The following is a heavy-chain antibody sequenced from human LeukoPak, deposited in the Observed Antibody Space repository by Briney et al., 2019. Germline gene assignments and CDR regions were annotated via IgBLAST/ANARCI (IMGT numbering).Heavy chain of an antibody. CDR1: GLTISSHW. CDR2: INSDGSST. Sequence: SGGPLRLSGAASGLTISSHWMHWVGQVQGKGLVWVSRINSDGSSTNYADSVKGRLTISRDNAKNTLYLQMNSLRAEDTAVYYCARGRGPYGWFDPWGQGTLVTVSS. V-gene: IGHV3-74*01. CDR3: ARGRGPYGWFDP. D-gene: IGHD3-10*01. J-gene: IGHJ5*02.